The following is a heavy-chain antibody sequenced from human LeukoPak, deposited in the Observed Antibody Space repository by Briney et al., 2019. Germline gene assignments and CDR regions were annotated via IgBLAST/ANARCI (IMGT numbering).Heavy chain of an antibody. CDR3: AREADEYSPLDY. V-gene: IGHV1-69*04. CDR2: IIPILGIA. Sequence: SVKVSCKASGGTFSSYAISWVRQAPGQGLEWMGRIIPILGIANYAQKFQGRVTITADKSTSAAYMELSSLRSEDTAVYYCAREADEYSPLDYWGQGTLVTVSS. D-gene: IGHD4-4*01. J-gene: IGHJ4*02. CDR1: GGTFSSYA.